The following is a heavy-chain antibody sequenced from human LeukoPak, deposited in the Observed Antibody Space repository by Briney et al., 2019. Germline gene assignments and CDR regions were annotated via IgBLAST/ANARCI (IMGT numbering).Heavy chain of an antibody. CDR2: MYYSGNT. V-gene: IGHV4-59*01. Sequence: SETLSLTCTVSGGSISSYYWSWIRQPPGKGLEWIGSMYYSGNTNYNPSLKSGVSISRDTSKNQFSLNLSYVTAADTAVYYCARGVIVAGAYFDYWGQGTLVTVSS. J-gene: IGHJ4*02. D-gene: IGHD6-19*01. CDR1: GGSISSYY. CDR3: ARGVIVAGAYFDY.